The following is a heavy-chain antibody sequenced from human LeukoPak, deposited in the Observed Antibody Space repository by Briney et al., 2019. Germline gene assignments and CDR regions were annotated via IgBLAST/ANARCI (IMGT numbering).Heavy chain of an antibody. CDR1: GFTFSSYE. V-gene: IGHV3-48*03. Sequence: GGSLRLSCAASGFTFSSYEMNWVRQAPAKGLEWVSYISSSGSTIYYADSVKGRFTISRDNAKNSLYLQMNSLRAEGTAVYYCASNLLGSPDYYYYGMDVWGQGTTVTVSS. CDR2: ISSSGSTI. D-gene: IGHD2-15*01. J-gene: IGHJ6*02. CDR3: ASNLLGSPDYYYYGMDV.